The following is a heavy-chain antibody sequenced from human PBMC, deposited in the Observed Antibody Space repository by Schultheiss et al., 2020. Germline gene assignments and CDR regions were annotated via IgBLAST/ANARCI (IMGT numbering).Heavy chain of an antibody. J-gene: IGHJ5*02. V-gene: IGHV3-13*01. CDR1: GFTFSSYD. CDR2: IGTAGDT. CDR3: ARGYLTANWFDP. Sequence: GESLKISCAASGFTFSSYDMHWVRQATGKGLEWVSAIGTAGDTYYPGSVKGRFTISRENAKNSLYLQMNSLRAGDTAVYYCARGYLTANWFDPWGQGTLVTVSS. D-gene: IGHD1-26*01.